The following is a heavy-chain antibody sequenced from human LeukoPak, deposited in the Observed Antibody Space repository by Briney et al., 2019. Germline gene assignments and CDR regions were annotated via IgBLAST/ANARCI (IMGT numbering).Heavy chain of an antibody. D-gene: IGHD5-24*01. CDR2: ISWSSGSI. CDR1: GFTFGDYA. Sequence: PGGSLRLSCAASGFTFGDYAMHWVRQAPGKGLEWVSGISWSSGSIGYADSVKGRFTISRDNAKNSLYLQMNSLRAEDTAIYYCTRVGYIDEGIDYWGQGTLVTVSS. V-gene: IGHV3-9*01. CDR3: TRVGYIDEGIDY. J-gene: IGHJ4*02.